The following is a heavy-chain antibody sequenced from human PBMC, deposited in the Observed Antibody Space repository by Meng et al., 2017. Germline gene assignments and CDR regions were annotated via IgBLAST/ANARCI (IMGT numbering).Heavy chain of an antibody. CDR3: ARVVGYSSGWPENDY. Sequence: SVKVSCKASGGTFSSYTISWVRQAPGQGLEWMGRIIPTLGIANYAQKFQGRVTITADKSTSTAYMELSGLRSEDTAVYYYARVVGYSSGWPENDYWGQGTLVTVSS. V-gene: IGHV1-69*02. J-gene: IGHJ4*02. CDR2: IIPTLGIA. CDR1: GGTFSSYT. D-gene: IGHD6-19*01.